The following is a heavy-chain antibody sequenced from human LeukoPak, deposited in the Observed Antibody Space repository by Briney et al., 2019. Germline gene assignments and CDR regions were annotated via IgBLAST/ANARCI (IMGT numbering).Heavy chain of an antibody. D-gene: IGHD4-11*01. V-gene: IGHV4-59*08. CDR1: GGSISGYY. Sequence: SETLSLTCTVSGGSISGYYWTWIRQLPGKGLEWIGYIYNSGITNYNPSLKSRVTVSVDTSKNQFSLRLTSVTAADTAVNYCARSVPSLDYLFDSWGHGTLVTVSS. CDR3: ARSVPSLDYLFDS. J-gene: IGHJ5*01. CDR2: IYNSGIT.